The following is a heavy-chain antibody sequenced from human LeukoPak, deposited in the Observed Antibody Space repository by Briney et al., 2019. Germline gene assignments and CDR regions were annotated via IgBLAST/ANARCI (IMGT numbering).Heavy chain of an antibody. D-gene: IGHD1-14*01. CDR3: ARDNGNYFDY. Sequence: PGGSLRLSCAASGFTFSNYAMSWVRQFPGKGLEWVSAISGSGGSTYYADSVKGRFTISRDNSKNTLYLQMNSLRVEDTAVYYCARDNGNYFDYWGQGTLVTVSS. CDR2: ISGSGGST. V-gene: IGHV3-23*01. CDR1: GFTFSNYA. J-gene: IGHJ4*02.